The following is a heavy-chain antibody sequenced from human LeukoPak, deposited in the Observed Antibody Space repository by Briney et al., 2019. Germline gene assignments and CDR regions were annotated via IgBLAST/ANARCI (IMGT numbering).Heavy chain of an antibody. CDR3: ARDRYYYDSSGPRGYYFDY. V-gene: IGHV4-38-2*02. CDR1: GYSISSGYY. J-gene: IGHJ4*02. CDR2: IYHSGST. D-gene: IGHD3-22*01. Sequence: SETLSLTCAVSGYSISSGYYWGWSRQPPGKGLEWIGSIYHSGSTYYNPSLKSRVTISVDTSKNQFSLKLSSVTAADTAVYYCARDRYYYDSSGPRGYYFDYWGQGTLVTVSS.